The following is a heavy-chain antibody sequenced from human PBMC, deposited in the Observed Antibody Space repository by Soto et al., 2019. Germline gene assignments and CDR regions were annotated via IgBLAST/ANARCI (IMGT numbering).Heavy chain of an antibody. D-gene: IGHD3-3*01. CDR3: ALSIDDFSSGYHYGLDF. CDR1: GGSVSSGSYY. CDR2: FYYSGST. Sequence: SETLSLTCSVSGGSVSSGSYYWSWIRQPPGKGLEWIGYFYYSGSTTYNPSLKSRVAISVDTSKNQFSLKLSYVTAPDTAVYYCALSIDDFSSGYHYGLDFWGQGTTVTVSS. J-gene: IGHJ6*02. V-gene: IGHV4-61*01.